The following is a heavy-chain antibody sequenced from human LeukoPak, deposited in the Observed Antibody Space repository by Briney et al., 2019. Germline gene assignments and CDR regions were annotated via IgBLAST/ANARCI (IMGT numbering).Heavy chain of an antibody. D-gene: IGHD5-18*01. J-gene: IGHJ3*02. CDR1: GYTFTSYY. Sequence: ASVKVSCKASGYTFTSYYVHWVRQAPGQGLEWMGIINPSGGSTSYAQKFQGRVTMTRDTSTSTVYMELSSLRSEDTAVYYCARGGRLRGYSYGYRYDAFDIWGQGTMVTVSS. V-gene: IGHV1-46*01. CDR2: INPSGGST. CDR3: ARGGRLRGYSYGYRYDAFDI.